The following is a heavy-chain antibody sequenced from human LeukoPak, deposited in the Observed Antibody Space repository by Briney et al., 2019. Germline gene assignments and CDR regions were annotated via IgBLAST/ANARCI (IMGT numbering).Heavy chain of an antibody. D-gene: IGHD3-22*01. CDR3: AKFQHYYDSSGYSTPDY. V-gene: IGHV3-23*01. J-gene: IGHJ4*02. CDR1: GFTFSSYA. CDR2: ISGSGGST. Sequence: PGGSLRLSCAASGFTFSSYAMSWVRQAPGKGLEWVSAISGSGGSTYYADSVKGRFTISRDNSKNTLYLQMYSLRAEDTAVYYCAKFQHYYDSSGYSTPDYWGQGTLVTVSS.